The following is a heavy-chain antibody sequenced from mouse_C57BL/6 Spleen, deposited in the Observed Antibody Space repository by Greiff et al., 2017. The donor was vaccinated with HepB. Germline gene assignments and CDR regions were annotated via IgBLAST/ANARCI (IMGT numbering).Heavy chain of an antibody. CDR1: GYTFTDYY. CDR3: ARSTTRYYDGGYYAMDY. CDR2: INPYNGGT. D-gene: IGHD2-4*01. J-gene: IGHJ4*01. V-gene: IGHV1-19*01. Sequence: EVQLQQSGPVLVKPGASVKMSCKASGYTFTDYYMNWVKQSHGKSLEWIGVINPYNGGTSYNQKFKGKATLTVDKSSSTAYMELNSLTSEDSAVYYCARSTTRYYDGGYYAMDYWGQGTSVTVSS.